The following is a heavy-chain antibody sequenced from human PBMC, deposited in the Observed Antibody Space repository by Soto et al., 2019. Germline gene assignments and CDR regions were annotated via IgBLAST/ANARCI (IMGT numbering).Heavy chain of an antibody. CDR3: ARGITLPTPLDY. D-gene: IGHD1-20*01. CDR1: GYSLTSYA. CDR2: INAGNGNT. Sequence: KVCCKASGYSLTSYARRWVRQATGQRLEWMGWINAGNGNTKYSQKFQGRVTITRDTSASTAYMELNSLRSEDTAVYYCARGITLPTPLDYWGQGTLVTVSS. V-gene: IGHV1-3*01. J-gene: IGHJ4*02.